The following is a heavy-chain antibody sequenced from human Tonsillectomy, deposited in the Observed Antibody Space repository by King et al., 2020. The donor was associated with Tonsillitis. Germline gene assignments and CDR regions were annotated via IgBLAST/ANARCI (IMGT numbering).Heavy chain of an antibody. V-gene: IGHV4-59*01. J-gene: IGHJ2*01. Sequence: QLQESGPGLVKPSETLSLTCTVSGGSISSYYWNWIRQPPGKGLEWIGYIYYSGSTSYNPSLKSRVTISVDTSKNQFSLNLTSVTAADTAVYYCARRDHHYSESSGYYPYWYFDLWGRGTLVTVSS. CDR1: GGSISSYY. CDR2: IYYSGST. CDR3: ARRDHHYSESSGYYPYWYFDL. D-gene: IGHD3-22*01.